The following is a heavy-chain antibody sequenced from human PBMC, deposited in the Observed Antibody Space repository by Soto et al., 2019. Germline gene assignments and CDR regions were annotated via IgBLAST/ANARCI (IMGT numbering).Heavy chain of an antibody. D-gene: IGHD6-19*01. CDR1: GFIFSIYS. Sequence: EVQLVESGGDLVQRGGSLRLSCAASGFIFSIYSMNWVRQAPGKGLEWFSYITSDTNTIKYADSVKGRFTISRDNAKNSVYLQMNSLRDEDTAVYYCARSVEGHFAFWGQGTVVTVSS. J-gene: IGHJ4*02. CDR2: ITSDTNTI. V-gene: IGHV3-48*02. CDR3: ARSVEGHFAF.